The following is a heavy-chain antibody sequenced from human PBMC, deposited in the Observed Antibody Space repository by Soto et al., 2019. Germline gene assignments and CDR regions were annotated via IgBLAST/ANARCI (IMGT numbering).Heavy chain of an antibody. J-gene: IGHJ4*02. CDR3: AKDVTVVTPSY. D-gene: IGHD2-15*01. CDR1: GFTFSNYA. Sequence: PGGSLRLSCAASGFTFSNYAMSWVRQAPGKGLEWVSGISGSGSNTYYADSVKGRFTISRDNSKNTLYVQMNSLRAEDTAVYYCAKDVTVVTPSYWGQGTLVTVSS. CDR2: ISGSGSNT. V-gene: IGHV3-23*01.